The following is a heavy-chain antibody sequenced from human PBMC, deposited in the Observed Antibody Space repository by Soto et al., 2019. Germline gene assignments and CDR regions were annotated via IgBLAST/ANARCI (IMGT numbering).Heavy chain of an antibody. CDR1: GFTFSSYA. CDR2: ISTPSSYT. Sequence: EVQLLESGGGLVQPGGSLRLSCAASGFTFSSYAMCWVRQAPGKGLEWVSDISTPSSYTLYADSVKGRCTISRDNAKNSPYLQMDSLTGEDTAVYYCARDIPDVGANQYFDQWGQGTLVTVSS. D-gene: IGHD1-26*01. J-gene: IGHJ4*02. CDR3: ARDIPDVGANQYFDQ. V-gene: IGHV3-48*04.